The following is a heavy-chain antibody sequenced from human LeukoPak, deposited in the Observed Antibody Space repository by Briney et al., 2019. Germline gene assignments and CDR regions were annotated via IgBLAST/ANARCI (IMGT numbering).Heavy chain of an antibody. CDR3: ARANRPYYYYYGMDI. CDR2: ISYDGSSK. V-gene: IGHV3-30-3*01. Sequence: PGGSLRLSCAASGFTVSSNYMNWVRQAPGKGLEWLAVISYDGSSKYYADSVRGRFTISRDNSKNTLYLQMNSLRAEDTAVYYCARANRPYYYYYGMDIWGQGTTVTVSS. CDR1: GFTVSSNY. J-gene: IGHJ6*02.